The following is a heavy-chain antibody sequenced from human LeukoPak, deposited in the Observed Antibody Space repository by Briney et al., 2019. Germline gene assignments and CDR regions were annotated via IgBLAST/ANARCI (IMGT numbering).Heavy chain of an antibody. J-gene: IGHJ6*03. CDR1: GFTLTTNY. V-gene: IGHV3-66*03. D-gene: IGHD3-3*01. Sequence: GGSLRLSCAASGFTLTTNYMTWVRQAPGKGLEWVSGIYISGNTYYTDAVNGRFTISRDNSKNTLYLQMNSLRPEDTAVYYCARDHMRGYIFMDVWGKGTTVTVSS. CDR3: ARDHMRGYIFMDV. CDR2: IYISGNT.